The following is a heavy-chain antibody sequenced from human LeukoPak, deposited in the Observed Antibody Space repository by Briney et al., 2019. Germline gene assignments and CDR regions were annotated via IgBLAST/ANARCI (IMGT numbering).Heavy chain of an antibody. Sequence: ASVKVSCKASGYTFTSYGISWVRQAPGQGLEWMEWISAYNGNTNYAQKLQGRVTMTTDTSTSTAYMELRSLRSDDTAIYYCVREGNQVLTKNFDLWGQGALVTVSS. CDR3: VREGNQVLTKNFDL. CDR1: GYTFTSYG. V-gene: IGHV1-18*01. J-gene: IGHJ4*02. D-gene: IGHD4-23*01. CDR2: ISAYNGNT.